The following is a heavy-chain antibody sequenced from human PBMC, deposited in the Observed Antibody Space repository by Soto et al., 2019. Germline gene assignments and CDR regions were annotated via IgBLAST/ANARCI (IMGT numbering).Heavy chain of an antibody. D-gene: IGHD2-2*01. J-gene: IGHJ6*02. CDR1: GYTFTSYG. Sequence: GASVKVSCKASGYTFTSYGISWVRQAPGQGLEWMGWISAYNGNTNYAQKLQGRVTVTTDTSTSTAYMELRSLRSDDTAVYYCARVLTSLLRGVYGMDVWGQGTTVTVSS. V-gene: IGHV1-18*01. CDR3: ARVLTSLLRGVYGMDV. CDR2: ISAYNGNT.